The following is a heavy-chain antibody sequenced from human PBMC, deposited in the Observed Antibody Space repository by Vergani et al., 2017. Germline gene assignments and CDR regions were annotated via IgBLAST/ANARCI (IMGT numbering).Heavy chain of an antibody. CDR2: IIPIFGTA. CDR1: GGTFSSYA. D-gene: IGHD5-18*01. Sequence: QVQLVQSGAEVKKPGSSVKVSCKASGGTFSSYAISWVRQAPGQGLEWMGRIIPIFGTANYAQKFQGRVTITADKSTSTAYMELSSLRSEDTAVYYCAREGRKYSYGYYYYYYGMDVWGQGTTVTVSS. J-gene: IGHJ6*02. V-gene: IGHV1-69*14. CDR3: AREGRKYSYGYYYYYYGMDV.